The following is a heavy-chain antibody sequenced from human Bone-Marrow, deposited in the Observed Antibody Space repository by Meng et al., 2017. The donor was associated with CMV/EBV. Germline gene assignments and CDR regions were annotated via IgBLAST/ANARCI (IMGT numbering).Heavy chain of an antibody. CDR2: INPSGGST. J-gene: IGHJ6*02. V-gene: IGHV1-46*01. D-gene: IGHD3-22*01. CDR3: ARDWYYYDSSGYFYYYYYGMDV. CDR1: GGTFSSYA. Sequence: ASVKVSCKASGGTFSSYAISWVRQAPGQGLEWMGIINPSGGSTSYAQKFQGRVTMTRDTSTSTVYMELSSLRSEDTAVYYCARDWYYYDSSGYFYYYYYGMDVWGQGTTVTVSS.